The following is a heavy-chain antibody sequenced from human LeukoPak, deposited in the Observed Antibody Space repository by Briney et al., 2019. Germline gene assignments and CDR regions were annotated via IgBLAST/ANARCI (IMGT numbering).Heavy chain of an antibody. D-gene: IGHD3-16*01. CDR2: INPSGGST. CDR1: GYTFTSYY. CDR3: ARDRNYDGDGMDV. V-gene: IGHV1-46*01. J-gene: IGHJ6*02. Sequence: GASVKVSCKSSGYTFTSYYMRWVRQAPGQGLEWIGIINPSGGSTSYAQKFQGRVTMTRDTSTSTVYMELSRLRSEDTAVYYCARDRNYDGDGMDVWGQGTTVTVSS.